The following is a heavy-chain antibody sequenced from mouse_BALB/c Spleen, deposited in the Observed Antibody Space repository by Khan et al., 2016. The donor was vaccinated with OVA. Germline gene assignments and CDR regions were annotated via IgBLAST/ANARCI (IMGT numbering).Heavy chain of an antibody. Sequence: VHVKQSGAELVRPGALVKLSCKASGFNIKDYYMHWVKQRPEQGLVWIGRIDPENGDTIYDPKFQGKASITSDKSSNTAYLQLSSLTSEDTAVYYCARDGYSPWFAYWGQGTLVTVSA. CDR3: ARDGYSPWFAY. V-gene: IGHV14-1*02. CDR1: GFNIKDYY. CDR2: IDPENGDT. D-gene: IGHD2-3*01. J-gene: IGHJ3*01.